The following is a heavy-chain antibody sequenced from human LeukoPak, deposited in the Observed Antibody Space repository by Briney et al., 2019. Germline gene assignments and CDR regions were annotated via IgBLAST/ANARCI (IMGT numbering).Heavy chain of an antibody. CDR2: IYYSGST. CDR3: ARHFFFKSTSPIDY. Sequence: SETLSLTCTVSGGSISSDNYYWGWIRQPPGKGLEFIGSIYYSGSTYYNPSLKSRVTISVDTSKNQFSLKLSSVTAAGTAVYYCARHFFFKSTSPIDYWGQGTLVTVSS. D-gene: IGHD2-2*01. V-gene: IGHV4-39*01. CDR1: GGSISSDNYY. J-gene: IGHJ4*02.